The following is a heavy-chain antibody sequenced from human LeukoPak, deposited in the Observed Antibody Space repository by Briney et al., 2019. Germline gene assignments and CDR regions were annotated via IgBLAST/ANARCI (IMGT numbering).Heavy chain of an antibody. CDR2: IYTSGST. CDR1: GGSISSGSYY. CDR3: ARVFPQSSGSSQPWINYYYYYYMDV. J-gene: IGHJ6*03. D-gene: IGHD6-13*01. Sequence: SQTLSLTCTVSGGSISSGSYYWSWIRQPAGKGLEWIGRIYTSGSTNYNPSLKSRVTISVDTSKNQFSLKLSSVTAADTAVYYCARVFPQSSGSSQPWINYYYYYYMDVWGKGTTVTVSS. V-gene: IGHV4-61*02.